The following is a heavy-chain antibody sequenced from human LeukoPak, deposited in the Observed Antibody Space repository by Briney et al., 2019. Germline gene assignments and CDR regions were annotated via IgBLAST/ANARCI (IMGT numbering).Heavy chain of an antibody. CDR2: IYYSGST. J-gene: IGHJ3*02. V-gene: IGHV4-30-4*08. D-gene: IGHD3-3*01. CDR3: ARVSRTIFGVVIITDAFDI. Sequence: SETLSLTCTVSGGSISSGDYYWSWIRQPPGKGLEWIGYIYYSGSTYYNPSLKSRVTISVVTSKHQFSLKLSSVTAADTAVYYCARVSRTIFGVVIITDAFDIWGQGTMVTVSS. CDR1: GGSISSGDYY.